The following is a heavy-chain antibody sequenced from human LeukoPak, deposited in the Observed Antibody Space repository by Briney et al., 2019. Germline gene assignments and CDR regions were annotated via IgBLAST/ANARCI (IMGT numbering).Heavy chain of an antibody. CDR2: IYYSGST. Sequence: SETLSLTCAVYGGSFSGYYCSWIRQPPGKGLEWIGSIYYSGSTYYNPSLKSRVTMSVDTSKNQFSLKLSSVTAADTAVYYCARHPAAFDIWSQGTMVTVSS. V-gene: IGHV4-34*01. CDR1: GGSFSGYY. CDR3: ARHPAAFDI. J-gene: IGHJ3*02.